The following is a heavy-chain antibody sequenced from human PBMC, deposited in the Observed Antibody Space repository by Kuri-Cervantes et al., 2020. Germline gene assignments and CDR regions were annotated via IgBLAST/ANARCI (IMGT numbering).Heavy chain of an antibody. Sequence: GESLKISCAASGFPFSNYGMGWVRQAPGKGLEWVSVIYSGCSTYYADYVKRRFTISRDNSKNTLYLQMNSLRAEDTAVYYCARAGRNMVRGVRFTFDYWGQGNMVTVSS. D-gene: IGHD3-10*01. V-gene: IGHV3-66*02. CDR3: ARAGRNMVRGVRFTFDY. CDR1: GFPFSNYG. J-gene: IGHJ4*02. CDR2: IYSGCST.